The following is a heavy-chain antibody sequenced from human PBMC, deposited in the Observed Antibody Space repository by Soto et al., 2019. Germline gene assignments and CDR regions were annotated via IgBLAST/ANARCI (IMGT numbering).Heavy chain of an antibody. J-gene: IGHJ5*02. CDR2: IWYDGSNK. V-gene: IGHV3-33*01. D-gene: IGHD4-17*01. CDR3: ARDSQPTVTTVWYNWFDP. Sequence: QVQLVESGGGVVQPGRSLRLSCAASGFTFSSYGMHWVRQAPGKGLEWVAVIWYDGSNKYYADSVKGRFTISRDNSKNTLYLQMNSLRAEDTAVYYCARDSQPTVTTVWYNWFDPWGQGTLVTVSS. CDR1: GFTFSSYG.